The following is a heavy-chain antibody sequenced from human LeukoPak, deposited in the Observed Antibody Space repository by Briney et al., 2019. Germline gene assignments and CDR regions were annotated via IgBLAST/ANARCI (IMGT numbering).Heavy chain of an antibody. D-gene: IGHD1-26*01. J-gene: IGHJ4*02. CDR2: FDPEDGET. V-gene: IGHV1-24*01. CDR1: GYTLTELS. CDR3: ATDGVGADFFDY. Sequence: ASVKVSCKVSGYTLTELSMHWVRQAPGKGLEWMGGFDPEDGETIYAQRFQGRVTMTEDTSTDTAYMELSSLRSEDTAVYYCATDGVGADFFDYWGQGTLVTVSS.